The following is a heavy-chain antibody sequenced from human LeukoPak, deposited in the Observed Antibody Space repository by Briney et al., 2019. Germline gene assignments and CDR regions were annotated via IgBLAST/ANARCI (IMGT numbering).Heavy chain of an antibody. D-gene: IGHD5-18*01. CDR1: GGSFSGHY. V-gene: IGHV4-34*01. CDR3: ARDGYSYGYGY. CDR2: INHSGST. J-gene: IGHJ4*02. Sequence: SETLSLTCAVYGGSFSGHYWSWIRQPPGKGLEWIGEINHSGSTNYNPSLKSRVTISVDTSKNQFSLKLSSVTAADTAVYYCARDGYSYGYGYWGQGTLVTVSS.